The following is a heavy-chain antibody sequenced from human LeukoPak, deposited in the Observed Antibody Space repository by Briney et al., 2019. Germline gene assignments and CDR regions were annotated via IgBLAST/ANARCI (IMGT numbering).Heavy chain of an antibody. V-gene: IGHV3-7*01. CDR2: IKQHGSEE. J-gene: IGHJ4*02. CDR3: ARRSTSWDYFDY. Sequence: GGSLRLSYAASGFTFSSYWMSWVRQAPGKGLEWVANIKQHGSEEYYVDSVKGRFTISRDNAKNSVYLQMNSLRAEDTAVFYCARRSTSWDYFDYWGQGILVTVSS. D-gene: IGHD6-6*01. CDR1: GFTFSSYW.